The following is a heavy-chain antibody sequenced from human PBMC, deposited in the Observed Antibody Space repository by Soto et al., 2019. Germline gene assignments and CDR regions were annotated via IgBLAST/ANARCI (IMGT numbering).Heavy chain of an antibody. CDR2: IYYSGST. J-gene: IGHJ5*02. Sequence: SETLSLTCTVSGGSISSYYWSWIRQPPGKGLEWIGYIYYSGSTNYNPSLKSRVTISVDTSKNQFSLKLSSVTAADTAVYYCARGSEPGAPHEFWSGYPGYNWFDPWGQGTLVTVSS. CDR3: ARGSEPGAPHEFWSGYPGYNWFDP. CDR1: GGSISSYY. V-gene: IGHV4-59*01. D-gene: IGHD3-3*01.